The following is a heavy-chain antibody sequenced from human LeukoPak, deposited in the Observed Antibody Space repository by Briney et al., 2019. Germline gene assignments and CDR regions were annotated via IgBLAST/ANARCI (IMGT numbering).Heavy chain of an antibody. CDR1: GDSVSSGSNY. V-gene: IGHV4-61*02. J-gene: IGHJ6*03. D-gene: IGHD6-13*01. Sequence: SSETLSLTCTVSGDSVSSGSNYWSWIRQPAGKGLEWIGRIYNSWTTNYNPSLKSRVTISVDTSKNQFSLKLSSVTAADTAVYYCAKGQYSSRWEYYYNHYIDVWGKGTTVTVSS. CDR3: AKGQYSSRWEYYYNHYIDV. CDR2: IYNSWTT.